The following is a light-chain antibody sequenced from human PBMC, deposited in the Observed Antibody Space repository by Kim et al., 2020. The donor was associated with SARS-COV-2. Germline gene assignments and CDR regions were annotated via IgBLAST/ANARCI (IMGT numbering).Light chain of an antibody. J-gene: IGLJ2*01. CDR1: RANMRNNY. CDR3: SLWDDRLSGPV. CDR2: KSS. V-gene: IGLV1-47*01. Sequence: GQTVPIAGSGSRANMRNNYVHWYQNVPGTAPKLLIFKSSRRPSGVPDRFSASQSGTSASLAISGLRSDDEGDYYCSLWDDRLSGPVFGGGTKVTVL.